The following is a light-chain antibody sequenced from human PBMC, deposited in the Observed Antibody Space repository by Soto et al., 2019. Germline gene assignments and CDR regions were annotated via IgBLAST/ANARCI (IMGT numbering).Light chain of an antibody. CDR1: SSDVGGYNY. V-gene: IGLV3-21*02. J-gene: IGLJ1*01. CDR2: DDS. Sequence: VLTQPRAVSGSPRQSVTISCTGTSSDVGGYNYVSWYQQHPGQAPVLVVYDDSDRPSGIPERFSGSNSGNTATLTISRVEAGDEADYYCQVWDSSSDHYVFGTGTKVTVL. CDR3: QVWDSSSDHYV.